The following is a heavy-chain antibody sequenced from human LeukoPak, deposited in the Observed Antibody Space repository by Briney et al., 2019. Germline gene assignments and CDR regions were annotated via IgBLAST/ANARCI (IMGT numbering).Heavy chain of an antibody. V-gene: IGHV3-30*18. CDR1: GFTFSSYG. CDR3: AKGPLGEPSGH. J-gene: IGHJ4*02. CDR2: ISYDGTNK. Sequence: GGSLRLSCAASGFTFSSYGIHWVRQAPGKGLEWVAVISYDGTNKYYADSVKGRFTISRDNSKNTLYLQMNSLRAEDTALYYCAKGPLGEPSGHWGQGTLVTVSS. D-gene: IGHD3-10*01.